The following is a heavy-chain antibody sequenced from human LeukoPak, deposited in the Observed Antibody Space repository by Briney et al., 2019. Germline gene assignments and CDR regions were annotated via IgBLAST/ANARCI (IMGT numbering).Heavy chain of an antibody. Sequence: SETLSLTCAVSGGSISSSNWWSWVRQPPGKGLEWIGEIYHSRSTNYNPSLKSRVTISVDKSKNQFSLKLSSVTAADTAVYYCASWAGGLRFRFDYWGQGTLVTVSS. CDR3: ASWAGGLRFRFDY. J-gene: IGHJ4*02. V-gene: IGHV4-4*02. CDR2: IYHSRST. CDR1: GGSISSSNW. D-gene: IGHD5-12*01.